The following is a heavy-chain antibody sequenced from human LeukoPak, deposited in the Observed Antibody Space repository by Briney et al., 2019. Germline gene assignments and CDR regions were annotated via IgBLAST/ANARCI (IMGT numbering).Heavy chain of an antibody. CDR3: ARDVIYCSSTSCSED. Sequence: SQTLSLTCTVSGGSISSGSYYWGWIRQPAGKGLEWIGRIYTSGSTNYNPSPKSRVTISVDTSKNQFSLKLSSVTAADTAVYYCARDVIYCSSTSCSEDWGQGTLVTVSS. J-gene: IGHJ4*02. D-gene: IGHD2-2*01. CDR2: IYTSGST. CDR1: GGSISSGSYY. V-gene: IGHV4-61*02.